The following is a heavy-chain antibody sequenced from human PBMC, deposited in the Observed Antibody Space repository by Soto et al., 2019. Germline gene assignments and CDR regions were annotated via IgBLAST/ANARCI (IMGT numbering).Heavy chain of an antibody. CDR3: ARGYCSSTSCSNYGLDV. CDR1: GFTFSSYS. Sequence: EVQLVESGGGLVKPGGSLRLSCAVSGFTFSSYSMNWVRQTPGKGLEWVSFISSSSSYINYADSVKGRFTISRDNAKNSLYLQRNSLRDEDTAVYYCARGYCSSTSCSNYGLDVWGQGTTVNVSS. V-gene: IGHV3-21*01. J-gene: IGHJ6*02. CDR2: ISSSSSYI. D-gene: IGHD2-2*01.